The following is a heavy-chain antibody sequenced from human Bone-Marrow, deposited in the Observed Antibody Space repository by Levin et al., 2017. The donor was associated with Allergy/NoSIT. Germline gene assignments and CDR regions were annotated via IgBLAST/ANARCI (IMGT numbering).Heavy chain of an antibody. D-gene: IGHD2-15*01. Sequence: ASETLSLTCSVSGGSVTSGIYYWGWVRQAAGKGLEWIGRIYSSGNSHYNPAFKSRATISLDTSKSQFSLKLTSVTAAATAVYYCAGSVAASFDAFDMWGQGTKVTVS. V-gene: IGHV4-61*02. CDR3: AGSVAASFDAFDM. CDR1: GGSVTSGIYY. CDR2: IYSSGNS. J-gene: IGHJ3*02.